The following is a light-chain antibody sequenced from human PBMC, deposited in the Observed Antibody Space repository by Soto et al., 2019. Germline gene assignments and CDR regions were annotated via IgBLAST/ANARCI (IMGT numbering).Light chain of an antibody. V-gene: IGLV2-14*01. J-gene: IGLJ1*01. CDR3: TSYTSSFTHL. CDR2: EVS. CDR1: SSDVGGYNY. Sequence: QSALTQPASVSGSPGQSITISRTGTSSDVGGYNYVSLYQQHPGKAPKLMIFEVSNRPSGVSNRFSGSKSGNTASLTISGLQTEDEADYYCTSYTSSFTHLFGTGTKVTVL.